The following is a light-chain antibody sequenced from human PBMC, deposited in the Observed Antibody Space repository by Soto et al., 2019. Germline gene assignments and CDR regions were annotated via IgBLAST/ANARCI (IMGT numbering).Light chain of an antibody. CDR3: QQRYNWPVT. V-gene: IGKV3-11*01. Sequence: DMVLTQSPGTLSLSPGEIASRSFRASQNVETFLAWYQQRPGHSPRLLIYDASRRATGIPARFSGSGSGTDFTLTITGLEPEDFGVYYCQQRYNWPVTFGAGTKVDIK. CDR2: DAS. CDR1: QNVETF. J-gene: IGKJ3*01.